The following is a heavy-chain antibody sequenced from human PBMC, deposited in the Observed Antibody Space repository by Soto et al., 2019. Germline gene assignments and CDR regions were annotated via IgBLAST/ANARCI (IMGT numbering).Heavy chain of an antibody. CDR3: VTSGSSSKDGADDYYGMDV. CDR2: ISAYNGNT. CDR1: GYTFTSYG. V-gene: IGHV1-18*01. Sequence: ASVKVSCKASGYTFTSYGISWVRQAPGQGLEWMGWISAYNGNTNYAQKLQGRVTMTTDTSTSTAYMELRSLRSDDTAVYYCVTSGSSSKDGADDYYGMDVWGQGTTVTVSS. J-gene: IGHJ6*02. D-gene: IGHD6-6*01.